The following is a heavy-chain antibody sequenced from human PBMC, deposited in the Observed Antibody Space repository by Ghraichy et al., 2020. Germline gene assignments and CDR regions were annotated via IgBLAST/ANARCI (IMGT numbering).Heavy chain of an antibody. CDR1: GYTFTSYG. J-gene: IGHJ5*02. Sequence: ASVKVSCKASGYTFTSYGISWVRQAPGQGLEWLGWISAYNGNTNYAQKLQGRVTMPTDTSTSTAYMELRSLRSDDTSVYYCARDRPRYQLGGFDPWGQGTLVTGSS. CDR3: ARDRPRYQLGGFDP. CDR2: ISAYNGNT. D-gene: IGHD2-2*01. V-gene: IGHV1-18*04.